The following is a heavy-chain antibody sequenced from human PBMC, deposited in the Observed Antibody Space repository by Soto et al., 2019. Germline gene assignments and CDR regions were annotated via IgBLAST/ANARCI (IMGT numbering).Heavy chain of an antibody. CDR1: GASVINDY. CDR3: VRQGYGPLHGLVDV. D-gene: IGHD5-18*01. J-gene: IGHJ6*02. V-gene: IGHV4-59*08. Sequence: NPSETLSLTCTVTGASVINDYWNWIRQPPGKGLEWIGFVYDSGSTNYNPSLRSRVAISLDTSKSQFSLSLTSVSATDTAMYYCVRQGYGPLHGLVDVWGQGTTVTVSS. CDR2: VYDSGST.